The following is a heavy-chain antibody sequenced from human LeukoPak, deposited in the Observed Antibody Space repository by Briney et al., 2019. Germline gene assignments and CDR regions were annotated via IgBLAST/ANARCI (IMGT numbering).Heavy chain of an antibody. D-gene: IGHD5-18*01. CDR3: ARGIHLWDWFDP. CDR2: INPYSGGT. V-gene: IGHV1-2*02. J-gene: IGHJ5*02. Sequence: ASVKVSRKASLYTFTGYYMHTVRQPPGQGLEWMGWINPYSGGTNNAHKLQGRVTMTRDTSISTAYMELNRLRSDDTAVYFCARGIHLWDWFDPWGQGTLGTVSS. CDR1: LYTFTGYY.